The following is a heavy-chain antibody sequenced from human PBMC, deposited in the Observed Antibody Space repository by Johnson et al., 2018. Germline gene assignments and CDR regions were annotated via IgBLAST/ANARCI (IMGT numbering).Heavy chain of an antibody. Sequence: VELVESGGVVVQPGGSLRLSCAASGFTFDDYSMHWVRQAPGKGLVWVSRISPDGSSASYPDSVKGRFTISRDNAKNTLYLQMDSLRVEDTAVYFCARGLYGDYVGSEYLQHWGQGTLVTVSS. V-gene: IGHV3-74*02. D-gene: IGHD4-17*01. CDR2: ISPDGSSA. J-gene: IGHJ1*01. CDR3: ARGLYGDYVGSEYLQH. CDR1: GFTFDDYS.